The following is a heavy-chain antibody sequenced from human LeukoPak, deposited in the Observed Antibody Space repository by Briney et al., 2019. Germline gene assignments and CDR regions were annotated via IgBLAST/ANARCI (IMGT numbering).Heavy chain of an antibody. CDR2: IDPSDSYT. Sequence: GESLKISCKGSGYSFTSYWISWVRQVPGKGLEWMGRIDPSDSYTNYSPSFQGHVTISADKSISTAYLQWSSLKASDTAMYYCARSIGYCSSTSCPNWFDPWGQGTLVTVSS. CDR3: ARSIGYCSSTSCPNWFDP. CDR1: GYSFTSYW. J-gene: IGHJ5*02. V-gene: IGHV5-10-1*01. D-gene: IGHD2-2*01.